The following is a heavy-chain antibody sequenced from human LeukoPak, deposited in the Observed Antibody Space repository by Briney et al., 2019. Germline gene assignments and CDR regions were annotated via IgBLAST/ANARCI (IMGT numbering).Heavy chain of an antibody. D-gene: IGHD3-16*01. Sequence: SQTLSLTCNVSGYSISSGYYWGWIRQPPGKGLEWIGSIYHSGYTHYNPSLKGRVTMSVDTPKNDFSLKLSSVAAADTAIYYCVRDMNPTHYFDYWGQGTLVTVSS. J-gene: IGHJ4*02. CDR3: VRDMNPTHYFDY. CDR1: GYSISSGYY. CDR2: IYHSGYT. V-gene: IGHV4-38-2*02.